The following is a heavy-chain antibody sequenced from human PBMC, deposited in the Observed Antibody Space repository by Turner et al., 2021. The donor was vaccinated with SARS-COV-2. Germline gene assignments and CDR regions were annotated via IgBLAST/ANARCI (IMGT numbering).Heavy chain of an antibody. J-gene: IGHJ4*02. Sequence: VQLVESGGGVVQPGRSLRLSCAASGFTFDDYAMNWVRRAPGKGLEWVSGISWNSGSIGYADSVKGRFTISRDNAKNSLYLQMNSLRAEDTALYYYAKGSGYSYELGFDYWGQGTLVTVSS. CDR3: AKGSGYSYELGFDY. CDR1: GFTFDDYA. CDR2: ISWNSGSI. D-gene: IGHD5-18*01. V-gene: IGHV3-9*01.